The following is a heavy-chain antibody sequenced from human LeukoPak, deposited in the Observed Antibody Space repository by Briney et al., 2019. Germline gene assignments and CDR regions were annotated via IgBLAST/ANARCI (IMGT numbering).Heavy chain of an antibody. CDR2: INPNSGGT. CDR1: GYTFTGYY. Sequence: VASVKVSCKASGYTFTGYYMHWVRQAPGQGLEWMGWINPNSGGTNYAQKFQGRVTMTRDTSISTAYMELSRLRSDDTAVYYCAREAVAELYYFHYWGQGTLVTVS. D-gene: IGHD6-19*01. J-gene: IGHJ4*02. CDR3: AREAVAELYYFHY. V-gene: IGHV1-2*02.